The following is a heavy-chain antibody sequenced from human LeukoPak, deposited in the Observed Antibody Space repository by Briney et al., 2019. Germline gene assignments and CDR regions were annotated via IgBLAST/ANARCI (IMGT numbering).Heavy chain of an antibody. CDR2: MSGSGGRT. V-gene: IGHV3-23*01. CDR1: GFTFSSYA. Sequence: GGSLRLSCAASGFTFSSYAMSWVRQAPGKGREWVSAMSGSGGRTYYADSVKGRFTIARDNSKNTLYLQMNSLRADDTAVYYCANSGVAVAGTLDYYYYGMDVWGQGTTVTVSS. J-gene: IGHJ6*02. CDR3: ANSGVAVAGTLDYYYYGMDV. D-gene: IGHD6-19*01.